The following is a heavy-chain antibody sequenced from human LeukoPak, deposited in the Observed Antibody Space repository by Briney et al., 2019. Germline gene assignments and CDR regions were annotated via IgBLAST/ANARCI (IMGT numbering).Heavy chain of an antibody. Sequence: ASVKVSCKASGYTFTGYYMHWVRQAPGQGLEWMGRINPNSGGTNYAQKFQGRVTMTRDTSISTAYMELSRLRSDDTAVYYCARTPNINVVVTGNYSDYWGQGTLVTVSS. V-gene: IGHV1-2*06. CDR1: GYTFTGYY. J-gene: IGHJ4*02. CDR3: ARTPNINVVVTGNYSDY. CDR2: INPNSGGT. D-gene: IGHD2-21*02.